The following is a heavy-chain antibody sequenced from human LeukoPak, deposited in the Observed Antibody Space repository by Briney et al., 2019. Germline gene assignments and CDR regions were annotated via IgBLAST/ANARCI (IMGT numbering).Heavy chain of an antibody. CDR3: ARVGKYSSSYTFDY. Sequence: SETLSLTCAVSGYSISSGYYWGWIRQPPGKGLEWIGSIYHSGGTYYNPSLKSRVTRSVDTSKNQFSLKLSSVTAADTAVYYCARVGKYSSSYTFDYWGQGTLVTVSS. J-gene: IGHJ4*02. CDR2: IYHSGGT. V-gene: IGHV4-38-2*01. CDR1: GYSISSGYY. D-gene: IGHD6-6*01.